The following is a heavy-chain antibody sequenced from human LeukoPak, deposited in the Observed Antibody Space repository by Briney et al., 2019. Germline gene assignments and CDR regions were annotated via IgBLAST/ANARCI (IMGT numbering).Heavy chain of an antibody. V-gene: IGHV3-23*01. CDR1: GFTFSSYA. CDR2: ISGSGGST. CDR3: TKEHSSGWPTIDY. Sequence: GGSLRLSCAASGFTFSSYAMSWFRQAPGKGLEWVSAISGSGGSTYYADSVKGRSTVSRDNSKNTLYLQMNSLRTEDTALYYCTKEHSSGWPTIDYWGQGTLVTVSS. J-gene: IGHJ4*02. D-gene: IGHD6-19*01.